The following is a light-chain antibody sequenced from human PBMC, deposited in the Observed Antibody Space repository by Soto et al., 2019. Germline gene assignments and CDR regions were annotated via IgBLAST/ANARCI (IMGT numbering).Light chain of an antibody. Sequence: EIVLTQSPATLSLSPGERATLSCRASQTVSNFLGWYQQKPGQAPRLLIYAASTRATGIPARFSGSGSGTDFTLTISSLESEDFAIYFCRQRTNWPLTFGQGTLLEIK. CDR3: RQRTNWPLT. J-gene: IGKJ5*01. V-gene: IGKV3-11*01. CDR1: QTVSNF. CDR2: AAS.